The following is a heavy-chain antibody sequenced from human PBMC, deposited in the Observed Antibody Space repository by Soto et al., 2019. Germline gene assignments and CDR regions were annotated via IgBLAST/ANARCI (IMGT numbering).Heavy chain of an antibody. CDR1: GYTFTGYY. Sequence: GSVKVSCKASGYTFTGYYMHWVRQARGQGLEWMGWINPNSGGTNYAQKFQGRVTMTRDTSISTAYMELSRLRSDDTAVYYCARGVGIAAAATGYYYGMDVWGQGTRVTVSS. CDR2: INPNSGGT. CDR3: ARGVGIAAAATGYYYGMDV. J-gene: IGHJ6*02. D-gene: IGHD6-13*01. V-gene: IGHV1-2*02.